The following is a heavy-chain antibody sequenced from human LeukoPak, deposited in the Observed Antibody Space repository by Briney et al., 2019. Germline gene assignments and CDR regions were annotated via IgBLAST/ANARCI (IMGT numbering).Heavy chain of an antibody. D-gene: IGHD3-10*01. CDR2: IRYDGSNK. Sequence: GGSLRLSCAASGFTFSSYGMHWVRQAPGKGLEWVAFIRYDGSNKYYADSVKGRFTISRDNSKNTLYLQMNSLRAEDTAVYYCAKDSWFGELPGIDYWGQGTLVTVSS. V-gene: IGHV3-30*02. CDR3: AKDSWFGELPGIDY. CDR1: GFTFSSYG. J-gene: IGHJ4*02.